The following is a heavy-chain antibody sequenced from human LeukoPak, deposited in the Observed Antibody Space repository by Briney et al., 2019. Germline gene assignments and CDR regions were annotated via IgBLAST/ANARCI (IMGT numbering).Heavy chain of an antibody. CDR2: ISTYDGNA. Sequence: ASGKVSCKASGYTFTTYGISWVRQAPGQGLEWMGWISTYDGNANYAQQLQGRVTMTKDTSTTTAYMELRSLTSDDTAVYYCARDRRFGELWYFDYWGQGTLVTVSS. D-gene: IGHD3-10*01. J-gene: IGHJ4*02. CDR1: GYTFTTYG. CDR3: ARDRRFGELWYFDY. V-gene: IGHV1-18*01.